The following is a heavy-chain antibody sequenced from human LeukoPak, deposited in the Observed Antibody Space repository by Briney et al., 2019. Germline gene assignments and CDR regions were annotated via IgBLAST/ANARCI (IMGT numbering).Heavy chain of an antibody. CDR2: ISGGGGST. Sequence: GGSLRRTCAASGFTFSSYAMRWVRQAPGKGLEGVSAISGGGGSTYYADSGKGRFTSARDNSKNTLYLQMNSLRDEDTAVYYCAKDLGDFWSGYYVDYYGMDVWGQGTTVTVSS. D-gene: IGHD3-3*01. CDR3: AKDLGDFWSGYYVDYYGMDV. V-gene: IGHV3-23*01. CDR1: GFTFSSYA. J-gene: IGHJ6*02.